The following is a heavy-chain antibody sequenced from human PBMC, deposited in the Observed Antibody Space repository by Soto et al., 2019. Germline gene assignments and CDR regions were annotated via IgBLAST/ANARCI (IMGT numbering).Heavy chain of an antibody. Sequence: EVQLVESGGGLVQIRGSLRLSCATSGLNFSGSAMHWARQASGKGLEWVGRIRSRPHNYATTYAASVEGRFTISRDDSKNTVYLQMNGLKTEDMAVYYCTTERDYWGRGTLVTVSS. CDR3: TTERDY. CDR2: IRSRPHNYAT. V-gene: IGHV3-73*02. J-gene: IGHJ4*02. CDR1: GLNFSGSA.